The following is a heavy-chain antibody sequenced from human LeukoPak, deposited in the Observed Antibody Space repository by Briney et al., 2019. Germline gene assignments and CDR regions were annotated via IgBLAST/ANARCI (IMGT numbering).Heavy chain of an antibody. CDR2: IKQDGSER. CDR3: AKDLGGTNSSGYYGFDI. CDR1: GFIFRSHW. D-gene: IGHD3-22*01. J-gene: IGHJ3*02. Sequence: PGGSLRLSCAASGFIFRSHWVSWVRQAPGKGLEWVASIKQDGSERFYVDSVKGRFTISRDNAKKSLYLYMNSLRVEDTAVFYWAKDLGGTNSSGYYGFDIWGQGTMVTVSS. V-gene: IGHV3-7*01.